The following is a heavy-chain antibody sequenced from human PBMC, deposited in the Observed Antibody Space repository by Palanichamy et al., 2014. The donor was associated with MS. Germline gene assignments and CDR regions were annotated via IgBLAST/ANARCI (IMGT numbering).Heavy chain of an antibody. CDR2: INPSGST. CDR1: GGSFSGYD. J-gene: IGHJ4*02. V-gene: IGHV4-34*01. D-gene: IGHD6-19*01. CDR3: VRVLQWLDY. Sequence: QVQLQQWGAGLLKPSQTLSLTCAVYGGSFSGYDWTWVRQPPGKGLEWIGEINPSGSTNYNPSLKSRVTISVDTSKNQFSLRLRSVTAADTAVYYCVRVLQWLDYWGQGTRVTVSS.